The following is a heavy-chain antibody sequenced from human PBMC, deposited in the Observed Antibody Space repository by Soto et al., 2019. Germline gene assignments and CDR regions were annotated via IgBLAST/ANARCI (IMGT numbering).Heavy chain of an antibody. CDR1: GFTVSSNY. CDR2: IYSGGST. Sequence: EVQLVETGGGLIQPGGSLRLSCAASGFTVSSNYMSWVRQAPGQGLEWVSVIYSGGSTYYADSVKGRFTISRDNSKNTLYRQMNSLRAEDTAVYDCARVQTYYDFWSGLPYGMDVWGQGTTVTVSS. CDR3: ARVQTYYDFWSGLPYGMDV. V-gene: IGHV3-53*02. D-gene: IGHD3-3*01. J-gene: IGHJ6*02.